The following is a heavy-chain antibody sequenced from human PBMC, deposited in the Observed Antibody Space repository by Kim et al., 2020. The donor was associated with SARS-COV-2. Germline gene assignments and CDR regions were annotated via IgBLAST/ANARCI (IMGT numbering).Heavy chain of an antibody. J-gene: IGHJ6*03. CDR3: ARDGSSSFYYYYMDV. V-gene: IGHV3-30*07. Sequence: SVTGGFHISRDKSKNTLYLQMNSRRAEDTAVYYCARDGSSSFYYYYMDVWGKGTTVTVSS. D-gene: IGHD6-13*01.